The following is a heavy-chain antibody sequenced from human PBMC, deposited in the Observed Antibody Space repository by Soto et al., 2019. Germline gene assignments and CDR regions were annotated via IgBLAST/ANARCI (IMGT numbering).Heavy chain of an antibody. CDR3: ARPTGYSTGWYADY. Sequence: VESLKISCKASGYTFTNYWIGWVRQVPGKGLEWLGNIYPADSDTRYSPSFQGQVTITVDKSTSTAYLQWSNLKPSDSAMYFCARPTGYSTGWYADYWGQGTLVTVS. D-gene: IGHD6-19*01. CDR2: IYPADSDT. V-gene: IGHV5-51*01. CDR1: GYTFTNYW. J-gene: IGHJ4*02.